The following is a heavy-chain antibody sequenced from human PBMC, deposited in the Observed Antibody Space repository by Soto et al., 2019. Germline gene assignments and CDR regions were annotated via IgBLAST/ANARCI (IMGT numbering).Heavy chain of an antibody. D-gene: IGHD6-13*01. CDR3: AGTLLPAAAGPGDWFDP. CDR1: GGTFSSYA. Sequence: GASVKVSCKASGGTFSSYAISWVRQAPGQGLEWMGGIIPIFGTANYAQKFQGRVTITADKSTSTAYMELSSLRSEDTAVYYCAGTLLPAAAGPGDWFDPWGQGTLVTVSS. J-gene: IGHJ5*02. V-gene: IGHV1-69*06. CDR2: IIPIFGTA.